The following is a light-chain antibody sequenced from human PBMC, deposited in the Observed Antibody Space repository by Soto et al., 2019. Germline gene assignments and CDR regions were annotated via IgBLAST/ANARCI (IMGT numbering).Light chain of an antibody. J-gene: IGLJ2*01. CDR3: VAWDDSLNGYVV. CDR2: SNN. Sequence: QSALTQPPSASGTPGQRVTISCSGSSSNIGSNTVNWYQQLPGTAPKLVIYSNNQRPSGVPDRFSGSKSGTSASLAISGLQSEDEADYYCVAWDDSLNGYVVFGGGTMVTVL. CDR1: SSNIGSNT. V-gene: IGLV1-44*01.